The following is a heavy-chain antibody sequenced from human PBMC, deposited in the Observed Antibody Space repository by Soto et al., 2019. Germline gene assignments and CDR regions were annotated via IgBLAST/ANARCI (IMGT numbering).Heavy chain of an antibody. D-gene: IGHD2-21*01. CDR3: AKGVEHSTADAFDT. CDR1: GFTFTTSS. Sequence: EVQVLESGGDLVKPGGSLRLTCAVSGFTFTTSSINWVRQAPGKGLEWVSSISGNGYTTYYADSVTGRFTISTDNSKSTVFLQMNSLRVEDTALYYCAKGVEHSTADAFDTWGQGTMFTVSS. J-gene: IGHJ3*02. V-gene: IGHV3-23*01. CDR2: ISGNGYTT.